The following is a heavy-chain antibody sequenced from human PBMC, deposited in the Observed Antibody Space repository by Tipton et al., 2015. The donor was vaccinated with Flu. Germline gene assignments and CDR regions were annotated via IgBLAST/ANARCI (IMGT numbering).Heavy chain of an antibody. CDR1: GGSFSGYY. CDR3: ARDGGIVGVKGGMDV. J-gene: IGHJ6*02. D-gene: IGHD1-26*01. CDR2: IYYSGST. Sequence: TLSLTCAVYGGSFSGYYWSWIRQPPGKGLEWIGYIYYSGSTNYNPSLKSRVTISVDTSKNQFSLQLSSVTAADTAVYYCARDGGIVGVKGGMDVWGQGTTVTVSS. V-gene: IGHV4-59*01.